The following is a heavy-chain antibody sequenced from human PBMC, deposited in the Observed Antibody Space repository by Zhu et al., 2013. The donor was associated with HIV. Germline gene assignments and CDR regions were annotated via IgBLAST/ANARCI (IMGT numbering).Heavy chain of an antibody. CDR2: MNPRSENT. CDR3: ARAASRHCDKRRCYWGTQNL. CDR1: GDTLRNSD. J-gene: IGHJ4*03. Sequence: QGQLVQSADAVEEPGATLRVSCRASGDTLRNSDVHWVRQAPGQGLEWMGWMNPRSENTGSHPKFQDRIIMTWDTSTGTAHLEVTRLTSVDTALYFCARAASRHCDKRRCYWGTQNLWGQGIHVTVSS. V-gene: IGHV1-8*01. D-gene: IGHD2-2*01.